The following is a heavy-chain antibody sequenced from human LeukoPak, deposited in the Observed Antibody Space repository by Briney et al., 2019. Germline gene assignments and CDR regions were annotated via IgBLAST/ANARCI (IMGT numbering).Heavy chain of an antibody. J-gene: IGHJ6*03. D-gene: IGHD6-13*01. CDR1: GFTFSSYA. Sequence: VGSLRLSCAASGFTFSSYAMSWVRQAPGQGLEWVSAINGSGGSTNYADTVKGRFTISRDNSKNTLYLQMNSLRAEDTAVYYCAGSLGYSSRWPIYYYYYYMGVWGKGTTVTVSS. V-gene: IGHV3-23*01. CDR3: AGSLGYSSRWPIYYYYYYMGV. CDR2: INGSGGST.